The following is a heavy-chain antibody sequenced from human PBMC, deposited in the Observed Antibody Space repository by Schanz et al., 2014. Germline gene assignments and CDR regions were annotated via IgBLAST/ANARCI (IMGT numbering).Heavy chain of an antibody. Sequence: EVQVVESGGGLVQPGGSLRLSCAVSGFTVSANYMIWVRQPPGKGLEWVSSISSSSSYISYADSVKGRFTISRDNSRNTLFLQMRNLRADDTALYYCAKGKSEVRGIILDYWGQGTLVTDSS. CDR2: ISSSSSYI. D-gene: IGHD3-10*01. CDR1: GFTVSANY. CDR3: AKGKSEVRGIILDY. J-gene: IGHJ4*02. V-gene: IGHV3-21*04.